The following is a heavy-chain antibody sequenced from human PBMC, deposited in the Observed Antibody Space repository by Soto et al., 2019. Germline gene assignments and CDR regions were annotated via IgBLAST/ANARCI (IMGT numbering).Heavy chain of an antibody. CDR2: IYYSGST. J-gene: IGHJ5*02. V-gene: IGHV4-59*01. CDR3: ATVDLSAFGDYWFDP. CDR1: GGSISSYY. Sequence: SETLSLTCTVSGGSISSYYWSWIRQPPGKGLEWIGYIYYSGSTNYNPSLKSRATISVDTSKNQFSLKLSSVTAEDTAVYYCATVDLSAFGDYWFDPWGQGTLVTVSS. D-gene: IGHD3-10*01.